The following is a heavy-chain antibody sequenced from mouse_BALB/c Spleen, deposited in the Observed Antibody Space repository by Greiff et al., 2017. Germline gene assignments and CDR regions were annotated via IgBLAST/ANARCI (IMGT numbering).Heavy chain of an antibody. CDR1: GFSLTGYG. CDR2: IWGDGST. V-gene: IGHV2-6-7*01. Sequence: VQGVESGPGLVAPSQSLSITCTVSGFSLTGYGVNWVRQPPGKGLEWLGMIWGDGSTDYNSALKSRLSISKDNSKSQVFLKMNSLQTDDTARYYCARDLLSNYYGSTYAMDYWGQGTSVTVSS. D-gene: IGHD1-1*01. J-gene: IGHJ4*01. CDR3: ARDLLSNYYGSTYAMDY.